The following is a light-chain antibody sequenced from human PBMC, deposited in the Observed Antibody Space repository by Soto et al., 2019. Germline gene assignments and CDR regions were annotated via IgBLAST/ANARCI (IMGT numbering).Light chain of an antibody. CDR3: AAWDDSLSGWV. CDR1: SSNIGSNY. J-gene: IGLJ3*02. CDR2: RNN. Sequence: QSVLTQPPSASGTPGQGVTISCSGSSSNIGSNYVYWYQQLPGPAPKLLIYRNNQRPSGVPDRFSGSKSGTSASLAISGLRSEDEADYYCAAWDDSLSGWVFGGGTKLTVL. V-gene: IGLV1-47*01.